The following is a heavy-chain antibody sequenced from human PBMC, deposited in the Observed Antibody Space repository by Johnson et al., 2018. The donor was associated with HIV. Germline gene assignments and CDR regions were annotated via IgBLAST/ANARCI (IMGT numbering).Heavy chain of an antibody. J-gene: IGHJ3*02. V-gene: IGHV3-30*04. CDR3: ARESRLGPLAHAFDI. CDR2: ISYDGSNK. CDR1: GFTFSSYA. Sequence: QEKLVESGGGVVQPGRSLRLSCAASGFTFSSYAMHWVRQAPGKGLEWVAVISYDGSNKYYADSVKGRFTISRDNSKNTPYLQMNSLRAEDTAVYYCARESRLGPLAHAFDIWGQGTMVTVSS. D-gene: IGHD7-27*01.